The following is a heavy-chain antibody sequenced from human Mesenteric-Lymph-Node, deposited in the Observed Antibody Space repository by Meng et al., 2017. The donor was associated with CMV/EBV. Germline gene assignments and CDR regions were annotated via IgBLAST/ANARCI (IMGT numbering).Heavy chain of an antibody. J-gene: IGHJ5*02. CDR1: GGSFSGYY. CDR3: ARGYYQSESGGSHPDWFDP. Sequence: SETLSLTCAVYGGSFSGYYWSWIRQPPGKGLEWIGEINHSGSTNYNPSLKSRVTISVDTSKNQFSLKLSSVTAADTAVYYCARGYYQSESGGSHPDWFDPWGQGTLVTVSS. CDR2: INHSGST. V-gene: IGHV4-34*01. D-gene: IGHD2-15*01.